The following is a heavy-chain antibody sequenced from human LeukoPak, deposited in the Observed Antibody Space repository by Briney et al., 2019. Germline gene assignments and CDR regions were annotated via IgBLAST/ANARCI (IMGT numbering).Heavy chain of an antibody. CDR1: GYTLTELS. CDR3: AAVFDWLFHTFDY. Sequence: ASVKVSCKVSGYTLTELSMHWVRQAPGKGLEWMGGFDPEDGETIYAQKFQGRVTMTEDTSTDTAYVELSSLRSEDTAVYYCAAVFDWLFHTFDYWGQGTLVTVSS. D-gene: IGHD3-9*01. CDR2: FDPEDGET. J-gene: IGHJ4*02. V-gene: IGHV1-24*01.